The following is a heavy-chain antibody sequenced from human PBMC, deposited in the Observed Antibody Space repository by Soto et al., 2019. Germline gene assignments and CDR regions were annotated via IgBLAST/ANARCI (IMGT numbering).Heavy chain of an antibody. Sequence: GGSLRLSCASSGFTFSDYYMSWIRQAPGKGLEWVSYISSSIDYTKYADSVKGRFTISRDNGKNSLYLQMNSLRAEDTAVYYCAVLSASNWFDAWGQ. CDR2: ISSSIDYT. V-gene: IGHV3-11*06. CDR1: GFTFSDYY. J-gene: IGHJ5*02. D-gene: IGHD2-2*01. CDR3: AVLSASNWFDA.